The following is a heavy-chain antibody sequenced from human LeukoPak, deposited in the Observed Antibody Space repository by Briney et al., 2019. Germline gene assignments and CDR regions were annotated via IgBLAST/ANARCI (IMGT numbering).Heavy chain of an antibody. CDR2: INWNSGNI. V-gene: IGHV3-9*01. Sequence: GGSLRLSCAASGFTFDDYAMHWVRQAPGKGLEWVSGINWNSGNIGYADSVKGRFTISRDNAKNSLHLQMNSLRAEDTALHYCAKDMVRGVIYAFDIWGQGTMVTVSS. D-gene: IGHD3-10*01. CDR3: AKDMVRGVIYAFDI. J-gene: IGHJ3*02. CDR1: GFTFDDYA.